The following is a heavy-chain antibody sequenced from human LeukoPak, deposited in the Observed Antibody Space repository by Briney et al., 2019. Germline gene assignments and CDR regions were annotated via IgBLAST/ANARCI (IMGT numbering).Heavy chain of an antibody. J-gene: IGHJ4*02. CDR1: GFTFSDYY. V-gene: IGHV3-11*06. CDR2: ISSSSSYT. CDR3: ARDGYYCSSTSCYQGYFDY. Sequence: GGSLRLSCAASGFTFSDYYMSWIRQAPGKGLEWVSYISSSSSYTNYADSVKGRFTISRDNSKNTLYLQMNSLRAEDTAVYYCARDGYYCSSTSCYQGYFDYWGQGTLVTVS. D-gene: IGHD2-2*01.